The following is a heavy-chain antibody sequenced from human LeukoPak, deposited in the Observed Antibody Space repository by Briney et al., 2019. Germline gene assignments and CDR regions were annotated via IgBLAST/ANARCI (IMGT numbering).Heavy chain of an antibody. CDR1: GFTVNSHY. V-gene: IGHV3-66*01. CDR3: AIEVNAVTIF. J-gene: IGHJ4*02. D-gene: IGHD3-10*02. Sequence: GGSLRLSCAASGFTVNSHYMTWVRQAPGKGLEWVSVIYSGGSTFYADSVKGRLTISRDISKNTLSLQMNSLRAEDTALYYCAIEVNAVTIFGGQGTLVTVSS. CDR2: IYSGGST.